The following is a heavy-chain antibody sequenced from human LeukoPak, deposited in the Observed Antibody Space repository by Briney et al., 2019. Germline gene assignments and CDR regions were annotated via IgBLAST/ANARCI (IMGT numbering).Heavy chain of an antibody. D-gene: IGHD4-17*01. CDR1: GYTFTGYY. J-gene: IGHJ3*02. CDR2: IIPILGIA. V-gene: IGHV1-69*04. CDR3: ARGLGDQDAFDI. Sequence: SVKVSCKASGYTFTGYYMHWVRQAPGQGLEWMGRIIPILGIANYAQKFQGRVTITADKSTSTAYMELSSLRSEDTAVYYCARGLGDQDAFDIWGQGTMVTVSS.